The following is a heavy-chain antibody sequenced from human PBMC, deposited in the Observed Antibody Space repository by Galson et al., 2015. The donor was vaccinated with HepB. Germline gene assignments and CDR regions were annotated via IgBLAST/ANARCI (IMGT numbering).Heavy chain of an antibody. D-gene: IGHD5-18*01. CDR1: GFTFRNYA. J-gene: IGHJ5*01. Sequence: SLRLSCAAPGFTFRNYAMSWVRQAPGRGLEWISGITGKGASTFYADSVKGRFTVSKDNSNNMLYLQMNSLRAEGAGLYFCAKGYGLFDSWGQGILVTVSS. CDR3: AKGYGLFDS. V-gene: IGHV3-23*01. CDR2: ITGKGAST.